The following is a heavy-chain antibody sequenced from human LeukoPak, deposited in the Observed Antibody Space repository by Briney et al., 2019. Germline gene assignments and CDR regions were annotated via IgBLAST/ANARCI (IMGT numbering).Heavy chain of an antibody. V-gene: IGHV3-23*01. D-gene: IGHD4-17*01. J-gene: IGHJ4*02. CDR3: AKPRRSTVPSDY. CDR1: GFNFSIYA. Sequence: GGSLRLSCAASGFNFSIYAMSWVRQAPGKGLEWVSTISSSGGDTFYADSVKGRFTISIDNSKNTLYLQVNSLRAEDTAIYYCAKPRRSTVPSDYWGQGTLVTVSS. CDR2: ISSSGGDT.